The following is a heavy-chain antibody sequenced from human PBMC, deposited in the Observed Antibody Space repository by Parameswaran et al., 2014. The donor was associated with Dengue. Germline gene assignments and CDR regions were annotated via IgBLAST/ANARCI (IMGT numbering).Heavy chain of an antibody. CDR3: ARDPHGEYFLSAD. V-gene: IGHV3-23*01. J-gene: IGHJ4*02. Sequence: WIRQPPGKGLEWVSGISTSGHIIYYADSVKGRFTISRDNSKNTLYLQMNSLRAEDTALYYCARDPHGEYFLSADWGQGTLVTVSS. D-gene: IGHD4-17*01. CDR2: ISTSGHII.